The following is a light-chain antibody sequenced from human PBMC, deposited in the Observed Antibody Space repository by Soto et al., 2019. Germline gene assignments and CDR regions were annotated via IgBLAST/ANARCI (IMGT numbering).Light chain of an antibody. Sequence: QPVLTKPASVSGSPGQSITISCTGTSSDVGGYNYVSWYQQHPGKAPKLMIYDVSNRPSGVSNRFSGSKSGNTASLTISGLQAEDEADYYCSSYTSSSVVFGGGTKLTVL. CDR2: DVS. V-gene: IGLV2-14*01. J-gene: IGLJ2*01. CDR1: SSDVGGYNY. CDR3: SSYTSSSVV.